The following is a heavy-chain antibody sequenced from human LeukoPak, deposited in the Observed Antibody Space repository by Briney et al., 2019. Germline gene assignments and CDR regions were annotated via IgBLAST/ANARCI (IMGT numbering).Heavy chain of an antibody. CDR2: IYYSGST. V-gene: IGHV4-59*01. CDR3: ARAFYGDYVWYFDL. Sequence: PSETLSLTCTVSGSSISSYYWSWIRQPPGKGLEWIGYIYYSGSTNYNPSLKSRVTISVDTSKNQFSLRLSSVTAADTAVYYCARAFYGDYVWYFDLWGRGTLVTVSS. D-gene: IGHD4-17*01. J-gene: IGHJ2*01. CDR1: GSSISSYY.